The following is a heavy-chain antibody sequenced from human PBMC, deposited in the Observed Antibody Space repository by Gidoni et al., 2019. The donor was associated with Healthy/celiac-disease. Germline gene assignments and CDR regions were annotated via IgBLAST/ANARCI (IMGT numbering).Heavy chain of an antibody. CDR2: IYYSGST. CDR1: GGSISSSSYY. CDR3: ARLRVPDIVVVVAATDVYGMDV. J-gene: IGHJ6*02. Sequence: QLQLQESCPGLVKPSETLSLTCTVSGGSISSSSYYWGWIRQPPGKGLEWIGSIYYSGSTYYNPSLKSRVTIAVDTSKNQFSLKLSSVTAADTAVYYCARLRVPDIVVVVAATDVYGMDVWGQGTTVTVSS. V-gene: IGHV4-39*01. D-gene: IGHD2-15*01.